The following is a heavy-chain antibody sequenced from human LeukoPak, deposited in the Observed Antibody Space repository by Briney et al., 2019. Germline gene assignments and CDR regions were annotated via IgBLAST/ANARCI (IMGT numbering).Heavy chain of an antibody. CDR3: ARDVLDIAAAELPFDP. D-gene: IGHD6-13*01. CDR2: INPSGGST. CDR1: GYTFNIYY. J-gene: IGHJ5*02. V-gene: IGHV1-46*02. Sequence: ASVKVSCKASGYTFNIYYMHWVRHAPGQGLEWMGIINPSGGSTSYAQKFQGRVNMTRDTATSTVYMELSSLRSEDTAVYYCARDVLDIAAAELPFDPWGEGTLVTVSS.